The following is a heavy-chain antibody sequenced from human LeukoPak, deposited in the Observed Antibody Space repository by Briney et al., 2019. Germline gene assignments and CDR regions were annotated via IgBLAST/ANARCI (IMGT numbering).Heavy chain of an antibody. Sequence: GGSLRLSCAASGFKFDDHGMSWVRQVPGKGLEWVSGLNWNGGRTGYADSMKGRFTISRDNAKNSLYLQMNSLRAEDTAFYYCAKDRSFIGLDIWGQGTMVIVSS. V-gene: IGHV3-20*04. D-gene: IGHD1-26*01. CDR1: GFKFDDHG. CDR2: LNWNGGRT. CDR3: AKDRSFIGLDI. J-gene: IGHJ3*02.